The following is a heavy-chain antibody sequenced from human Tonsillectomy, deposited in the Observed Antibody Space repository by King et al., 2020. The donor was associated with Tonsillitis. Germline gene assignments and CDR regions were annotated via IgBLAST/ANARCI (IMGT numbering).Heavy chain of an antibody. J-gene: IGHJ5*02. Sequence: VQLVQSGGGLVQPGGSLRLSCAASGFTFSSYEMNWVRQAPGKGLEWVSYISSSGSTIYYADSVKGRFTISRDNAKNSLYLQMNSLRAEDTAIYYCARERIWGSWFDPWGQGTLVTVSS. CDR2: ISSSGSTI. D-gene: IGHD3-16*01. V-gene: IGHV3-48*03. CDR3: ARERIWGSWFDP. CDR1: GFTFSSYE.